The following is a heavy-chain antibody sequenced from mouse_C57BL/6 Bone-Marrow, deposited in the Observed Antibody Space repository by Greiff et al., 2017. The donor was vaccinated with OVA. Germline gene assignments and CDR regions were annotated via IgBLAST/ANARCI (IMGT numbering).Heavy chain of an antibody. D-gene: IGHD2-1*01. CDR2: IYPRSGNT. CDR3: ARGGVTFYAMDY. CDR1: GYTFTSYG. V-gene: IGHV1-81*01. J-gene: IGHJ4*01. Sequence: VKLQESGAELARPGASVKLSCKASGYTFTSYGISWVKQRTGQGLEWIGEIYPRSGNTYYNEKFKGKATLTADKSSSTAYMELRSLTSEDSAVYFCARGGVTFYAMDYWGQGTSVTVSS.